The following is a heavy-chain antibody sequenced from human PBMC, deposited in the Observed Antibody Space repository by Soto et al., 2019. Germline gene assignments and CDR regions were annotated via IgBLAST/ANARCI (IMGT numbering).Heavy chain of an antibody. Sequence: QVQLQESGPGLLKPSGTLSHTCAVSGGSISSRNWWSWVRQPPGKGLEWIGEIYHSGSTKYNPSLKSRVTISVDKSKNQFSLKLSAVTAAYTAVYYCALYSSSSDVFDSCGQGTLVTVSS. CDR1: GGSISSRNW. V-gene: IGHV4-4*02. D-gene: IGHD6-6*01. J-gene: IGHJ5*01. CDR3: ALYSSSSDVFDS. CDR2: IYHSGST.